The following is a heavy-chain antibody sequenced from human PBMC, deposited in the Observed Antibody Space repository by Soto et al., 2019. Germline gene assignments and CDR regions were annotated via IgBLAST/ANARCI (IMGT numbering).Heavy chain of an antibody. D-gene: IGHD3-3*01. J-gene: IGHJ4*02. CDR2: VSGSGIST. CDR1: GFSFSNYV. Sequence: PGGSLRLSCTASGFSFSNYVISWVRQAPGRGLEWVSAVSGSGISTLYADSVKGRFIISRDNSKNTLFLQVNSLKAEDTAVYFCARVQVQDLENIFDYWGQGTLVTVSS. CDR3: ARVQVQDLENIFDY. V-gene: IGHV3-23*01.